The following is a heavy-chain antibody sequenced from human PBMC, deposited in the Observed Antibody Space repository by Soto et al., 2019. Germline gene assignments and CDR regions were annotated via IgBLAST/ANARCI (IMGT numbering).Heavy chain of an antibody. Sequence: KPGGSLRLSCAASGFTFSSYSMNWVRQAPGKGLEWVSSISSSSSYIYYADSVKGRFTISRDNAKNSLYLQMNSLRAEDTAVYYCAREKRTAAGSSFDYWGQGTLVTVSS. V-gene: IGHV3-21*01. D-gene: IGHD6-13*01. J-gene: IGHJ4*02. CDR1: GFTFSSYS. CDR3: AREKRTAAGSSFDY. CDR2: ISSSSSYI.